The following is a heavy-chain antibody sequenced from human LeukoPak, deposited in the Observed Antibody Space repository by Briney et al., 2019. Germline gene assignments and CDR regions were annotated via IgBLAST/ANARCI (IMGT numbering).Heavy chain of an antibody. CDR1: GFTFSSYA. CDR3: AKRASRLYYYDSSGYYSNYFDY. V-gene: IGHV3-23*01. CDR2: ISGSGGST. D-gene: IGHD3-22*01. J-gene: IGHJ4*02. Sequence: GGSLRLSCVASGFTFSSYAMSWVRQAPGKGLEWVSAISGSGGSTYYADSVKGRFTISRDNSKNTLYLQMNSLRAEDTAVYYCAKRASRLYYYDSSGYYSNYFDYWGQGTLVTVSS.